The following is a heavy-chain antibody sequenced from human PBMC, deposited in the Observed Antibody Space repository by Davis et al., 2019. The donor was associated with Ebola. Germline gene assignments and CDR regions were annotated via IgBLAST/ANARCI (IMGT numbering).Heavy chain of an antibody. V-gene: IGHV3-13*01. CDR2: IGTAGDT. J-gene: IGHJ6*02. CDR3: ARDGAPPYSYGYYYYYGMDV. CDR1: GFTFSTYD. D-gene: IGHD5-18*01. Sequence: PGGSLRLSCAASGFTFSTYDMHWVRHATGKGLEWVSAIGTAGDTYYPGSVKGRFTISRENAKNSLSLQMDSLRAEDTAVYYCARDGAPPYSYGYYYYYGMDVWGQGTTVTVSS.